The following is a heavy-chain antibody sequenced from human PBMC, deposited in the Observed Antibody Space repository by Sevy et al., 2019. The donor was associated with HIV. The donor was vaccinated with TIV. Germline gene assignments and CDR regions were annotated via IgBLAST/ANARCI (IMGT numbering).Heavy chain of an antibody. V-gene: IGHV3-30*04. J-gene: IGHJ4*02. CDR2: ISYDGSNK. D-gene: IGHD3-3*01. Sequence: GESLRLSCAASGFTFSSYAMHWVRQAPGKGLEWVAVISYDGSNKYYADSVKGRFTISRDNSKNTLYLQMNSLRAEDTAVYYCARARAYGLEDYWGQGTLVTVSS. CDR1: GFTFSSYA. CDR3: ARARAYGLEDY.